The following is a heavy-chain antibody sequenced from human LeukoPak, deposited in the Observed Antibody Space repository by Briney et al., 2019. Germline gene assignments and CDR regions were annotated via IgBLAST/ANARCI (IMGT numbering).Heavy chain of an antibody. V-gene: IGHV3-21*01. CDR2: ISSSSSYI. CDR1: GFTFSSYS. D-gene: IGHD5-24*01. CDR3: ARALHSYSYYIAV. J-gene: IGHJ6*03. Sequence: GGSLRLSCAAPGFTFSSYSMNWVRQAPGKGLEWVSSISSSSSYIYYADSVKGRFTISRDNAKNSLYLQMNSLRAEDTAVYYCARALHSYSYYIAVWGKGTTVTVSS.